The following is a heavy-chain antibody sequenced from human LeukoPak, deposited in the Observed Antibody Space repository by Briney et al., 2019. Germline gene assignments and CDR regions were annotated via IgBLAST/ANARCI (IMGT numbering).Heavy chain of an antibody. CDR3: ARVGGYSFAQEGYYYCGMDV. CDR2: IKQDGSKK. D-gene: IGHD5-12*01. CDR1: GFTFSSYW. J-gene: IGHJ6*02. V-gene: IGHV3-7*03. Sequence: GGSLRLSCAASGFTFSSYWMTWVRQAPGKGLEWVANIKQDGSKKEYVDSVKGRSTDSRDNAKSSLYLQVNSLRVEDTAIYYCARVGGYSFAQEGYYYCGMDVWGQGTTVTVSS.